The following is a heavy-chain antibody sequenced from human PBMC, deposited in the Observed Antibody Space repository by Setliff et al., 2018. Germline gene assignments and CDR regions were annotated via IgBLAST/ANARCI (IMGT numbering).Heavy chain of an antibody. CDR1: GFTFSNSW. CDR3: ARETLPYYFDY. Sequence: PGGSLRLSCAASGFTFSNSWMSWVRQAPGEGLEWVANIKQDGSEKYYVDSVKGRFTISRDNAKNSLYLQMSSLRAEDTAVYYCARETLPYYFDYWGQGTLVTVSS. V-gene: IGHV3-7*01. CDR2: IKQDGSEK. J-gene: IGHJ4*02.